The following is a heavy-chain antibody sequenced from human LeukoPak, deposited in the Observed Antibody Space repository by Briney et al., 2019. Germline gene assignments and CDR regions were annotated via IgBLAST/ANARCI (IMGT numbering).Heavy chain of an antibody. CDR2: IYSSGYS. Sequence: SETLSLTCTVSGGSMSGYYWSWLRQPPGKGLEWIGHIYSSGYSSYNPSLRSRVTMSVDTSKNHFSLKVTSVTAADTAMYYCAGNDYSNYDFDYWGKGTLVTVSS. CDR3: AGNDYSNYDFDY. D-gene: IGHD4-11*01. V-gene: IGHV4-4*08. J-gene: IGHJ4*02. CDR1: GGSMSGYY.